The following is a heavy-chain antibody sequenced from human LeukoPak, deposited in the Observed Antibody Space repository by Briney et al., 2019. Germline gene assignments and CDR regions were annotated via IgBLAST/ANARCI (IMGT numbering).Heavy chain of an antibody. D-gene: IGHD6-13*01. J-gene: IGHJ4*02. V-gene: IGHV3-33*01. CDR2: IWYDGSEE. CDR3: ASTSIAAAGLNDY. Sequence: SGRSLRLSCAASGFTFSSYGMHWVRQAPGKGLEWVAVIWYDGSEEYYADSVKGRFTISRDNSKNTLYLQMNSLRAEDTAVYYCASTSIAAAGLNDYWGQGTLVTVSS. CDR1: GFTFSSYG.